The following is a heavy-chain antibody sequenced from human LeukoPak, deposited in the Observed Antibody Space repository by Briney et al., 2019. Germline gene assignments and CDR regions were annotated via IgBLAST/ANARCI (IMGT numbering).Heavy chain of an antibody. CDR3: ARRFDS. V-gene: IGHV3-48*02. CDR2: ITSSSTM. Sequence: GGSLRLSCAASGFTFSNYNMNWVRQAPGKGLEWVSHITSSSTMYYADSVKGRFTISRDNAKNSLYLQMNSLRDEDTAVYYCARRFDSWGQGTLVTVSS. CDR1: GFTFSNYN. J-gene: IGHJ4*02.